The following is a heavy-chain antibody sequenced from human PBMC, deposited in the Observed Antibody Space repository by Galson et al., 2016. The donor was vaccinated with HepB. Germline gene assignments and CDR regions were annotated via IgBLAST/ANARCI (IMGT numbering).Heavy chain of an antibody. J-gene: IGHJ4*02. Sequence: SETLSLTCAVSGDSINTNNWWSWVRQPPGKGLEWIGEIYQSGRTNYNPSLKSRVTMSVDKSKNQLSLKLSSVTAADTAVYYCASSYDSSGFYYLHWGQGTLVTVSP. CDR1: GDSINTNNW. D-gene: IGHD3-22*01. CDR3: ASSYDSSGFYYLH. V-gene: IGHV4-4*02. CDR2: IYQSGRT.